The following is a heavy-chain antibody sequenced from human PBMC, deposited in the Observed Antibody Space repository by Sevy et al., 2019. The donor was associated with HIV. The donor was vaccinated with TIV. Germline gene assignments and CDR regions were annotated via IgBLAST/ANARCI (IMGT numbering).Heavy chain of an antibody. CDR1: GYSFATYW. Sequence: GESLKISCKGSGYSFATYWIAWVRQMPGKGLEWMGIIYPDDSHTRYSPSFQDKVTISADRPISTAYLQWSTLKAYDTAKYDCARGASGTLPSFEYCTRNVWGQGTTVTVSS. CDR2: IYPDDSHT. J-gene: IGHJ6*02. V-gene: IGHV5-51*04. D-gene: IGHD3-3*01. CDR3: ARGASGTLPSFEYCTRNV.